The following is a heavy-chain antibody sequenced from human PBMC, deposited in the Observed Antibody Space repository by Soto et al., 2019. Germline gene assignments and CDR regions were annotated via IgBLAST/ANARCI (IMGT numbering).Heavy chain of an antibody. CDR1: GFTFSSYA. CDR3: ARDITGTTDYYYYYGMDV. V-gene: IGHV3-30-3*01. D-gene: IGHD1-7*01. J-gene: IGHJ6*02. CDR2: ISYDGSSK. Sequence: GGSLRLSCAASGFTFSSYAMHWVRQAPGKGLEWVAVISYDGSSKYYADSVKGRFTISRDNSKNTLYLQMNSLRAEDTAVYYCARDITGTTDYYYYYGMDVWGQGTTVTVSS.